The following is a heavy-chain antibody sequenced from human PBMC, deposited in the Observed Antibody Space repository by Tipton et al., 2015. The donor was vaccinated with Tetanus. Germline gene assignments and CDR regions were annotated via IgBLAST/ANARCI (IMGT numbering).Heavy chain of an antibody. CDR1: GITLSTYG. Sequence: SLRLSCAASGITLSTYGMSWVRHAPGKGLEWVSGIVGSGATPYYADSVKGRFTISRDDSKNTLYLQMSSLRVEDTAVYYCKRGSAGSGYSPDYWGQGTLVTVSS. V-gene: IGHV3-23*01. CDR2: IVGSGATP. J-gene: IGHJ4*02. CDR3: KRGSAGSGYSPDY. D-gene: IGHD3-22*01.